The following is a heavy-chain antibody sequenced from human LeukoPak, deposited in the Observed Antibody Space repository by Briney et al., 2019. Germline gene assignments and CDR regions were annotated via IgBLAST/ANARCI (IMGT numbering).Heavy chain of an antibody. D-gene: IGHD2-8*01. CDR3: VKDKWIDH. CDR1: GFTFSSYT. Sequence: GGSLRLSCSVSGFTFSSYTMHWVRQAPGKGLEYVPSININGGRTYYADSVKGRFTISRDNSKNMLYLQMSSLRAEDTAVYYCVKDKWIDHWGQGTLVTVSS. CDR2: ININGGRT. V-gene: IGHV3-64D*09. J-gene: IGHJ4*02.